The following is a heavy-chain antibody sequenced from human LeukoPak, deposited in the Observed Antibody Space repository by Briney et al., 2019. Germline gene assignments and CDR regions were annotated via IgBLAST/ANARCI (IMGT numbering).Heavy chain of an antibody. J-gene: IGHJ6*03. D-gene: IGHD5-18*01. CDR1: GFTFSSYP. CDR2: TSNSGSTK. CDR3: AKGEQLWVNYYYYYYMDV. V-gene: IGHV3-11*01. Sequence: PGGSLRLSCAASGFTFSSYPMHWVRQAPGKGLEWVSYTSNSGSTKSYADSVEGRFTISRDNAKNSLYLQMNSLRAEDTAVYYCAKGEQLWVNYYYYYYMDVWGKGTTVTVSS.